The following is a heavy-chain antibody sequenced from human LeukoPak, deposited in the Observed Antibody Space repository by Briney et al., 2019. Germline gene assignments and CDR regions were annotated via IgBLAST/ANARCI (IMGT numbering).Heavy chain of an antibody. J-gene: IGHJ2*01. V-gene: IGHV4-30-2*01. Sequence: PSETLSLTCTVSGGSIRSGGYYWSWIRQPPGKGLEWIGYIYHSGTTYYNPSLKSRVTISVDRDKNQFSLKLTSVTAADTAVYYCARRRRYYYGSAFDLWGRGTLVTVSS. D-gene: IGHD3-10*01. CDR1: GGSIRSGGYY. CDR3: ARRRRYYYGSAFDL. CDR2: IYHSGTT.